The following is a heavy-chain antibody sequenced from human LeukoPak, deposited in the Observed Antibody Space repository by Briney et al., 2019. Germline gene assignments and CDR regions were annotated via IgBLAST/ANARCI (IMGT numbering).Heavy chain of an antibody. D-gene: IGHD6-13*01. Sequence: GSLRLSCAASGFTFSSYWMSWVRQAPGKGLEWVANIKQDGSEKYYVDSVKGRFTISRDNAKNSLYLQMNSLRAEDTAVYYCARDREQQLDDYYYYGTDVWGQGTTVTVSS. CDR3: ARDREQQLDDYYYYGTDV. J-gene: IGHJ6*02. V-gene: IGHV3-7*01. CDR1: GFTFSSYW. CDR2: IKQDGSEK.